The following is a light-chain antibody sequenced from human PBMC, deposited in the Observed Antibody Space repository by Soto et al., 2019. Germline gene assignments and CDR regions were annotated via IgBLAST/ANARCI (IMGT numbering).Light chain of an antibody. V-gene: IGLV7-43*01. CDR2: KTT. CDR3: LIYQAGSRI. Sequence: QAVVTHEPSLTVSPGGTVTLTCVPSTAALSGGHYPTWFQQKPGPAPRPLIYKTTNKYSWTPARFSGYLFGGNPSLTLSDVQLEDDADYYCLIYQAGSRIFGTGTKVTVL. CDR1: TAALSGGHY. J-gene: IGLJ1*01.